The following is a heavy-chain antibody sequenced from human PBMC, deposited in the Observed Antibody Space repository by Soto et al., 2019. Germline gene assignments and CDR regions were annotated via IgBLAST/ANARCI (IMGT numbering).Heavy chain of an antibody. J-gene: IGHJ3*02. CDR2: IYSGGST. CDR3: ARDHDYGAFDI. D-gene: IGHD4-17*01. CDR1: GFTVSGNY. Sequence: GGSLRLSCAASGFTVSGNYMSWVRQAPGKGLEWVSVIYSGGSTYYADSVKGRFTISRHNSKNTLYLQMNSLRAEDTAVYYCARDHDYGAFDIWGQGTMVTVSS. V-gene: IGHV3-53*04.